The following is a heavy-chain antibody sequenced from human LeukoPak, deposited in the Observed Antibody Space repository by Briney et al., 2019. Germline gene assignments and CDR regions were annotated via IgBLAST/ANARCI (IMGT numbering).Heavy chain of an antibody. D-gene: IGHD5-18*01. Sequence: ASETLSLTCTVSGGSISSYYWSWIRQPAGKGLEWIGYIYYSGSTNYNPPLKSRVTISVDTSKNQFSLKLSSVTAADTAVYYCARGGHTAMAYNWFDPWGQGTLVTVSS. CDR2: IYYSGST. J-gene: IGHJ5*02. CDR3: ARGGHTAMAYNWFDP. V-gene: IGHV4-59*01. CDR1: GGSISSYY.